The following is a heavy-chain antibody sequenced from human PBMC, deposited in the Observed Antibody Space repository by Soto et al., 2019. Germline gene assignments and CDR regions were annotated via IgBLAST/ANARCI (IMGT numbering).Heavy chain of an antibody. CDR1: GGSITSSY. Sequence: SETLSLTCTVSGGSITSSYWSWIRRPPGKGLEWIAYIYDTGISGYTPSTSYNPSLKSRVTMSVDTSKSQFSLKLTSVTAADTAVYSCERGQEAFFYYGLDVWGQGITVTVSS. J-gene: IGHJ6*02. CDR3: ERGQEAFFYYGLDV. V-gene: IGHV4-59*01. CDR2: IYDTGISGYTPST.